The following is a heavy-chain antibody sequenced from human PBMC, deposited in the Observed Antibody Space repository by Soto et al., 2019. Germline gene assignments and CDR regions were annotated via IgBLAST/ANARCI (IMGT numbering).Heavy chain of an antibody. V-gene: IGHV3-30*04. J-gene: IGHJ4*01. Sequence: GGSLRLSCAASGFMFSAYAMLWVRQAPGKGLEWVAAISYDGTNKYYADSIKGRFTISRDNSANTLFLQVNSLRREDTAMYYCARDPSPYTSGWYGIDFWGHGTLVTAPS. CDR1: GFMFSAYA. D-gene: IGHD6-19*01. CDR2: ISYDGTNK. CDR3: ARDPSPYTSGWYGIDF.